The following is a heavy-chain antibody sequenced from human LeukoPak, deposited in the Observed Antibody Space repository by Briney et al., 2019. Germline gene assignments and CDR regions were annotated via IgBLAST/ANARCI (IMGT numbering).Heavy chain of an antibody. V-gene: IGHV4-34*01. Sequence: RPSETLSLTCTVSGGSISSYYWSWIRQPPGKGLEWIGEINHSGSTNYNPSLKRRVTISVDTSKNQFSLKLSSVTAADTAVYYCARGRHSSPYYYYYGMDVWGQGTTVTVSS. CDR3: ARGRHSSPYYYYYGMDV. J-gene: IGHJ6*02. CDR2: INHSGST. D-gene: IGHD6-13*01. CDR1: GGSISSYY.